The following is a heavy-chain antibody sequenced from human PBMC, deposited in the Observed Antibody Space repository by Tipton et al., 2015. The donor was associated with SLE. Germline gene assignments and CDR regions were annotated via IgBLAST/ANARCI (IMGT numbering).Heavy chain of an antibody. CDR3: ARDWIMVPGVIRYYAMDV. V-gene: IGHV4-59*11. CDR1: GGSISSHY. J-gene: IGHJ6*02. Sequence: GLVKPSETLSLTCTVSGGSISSHYWSWIRQPPGKGLEWIGYIYYSGSTNYNPSLKSRVTISVDTSKNQFSLKLSSVTAADTAVYYCARDWIMVPGVIRYYAMDVWGQGTTVTVSS. D-gene: IGHD3-10*01. CDR2: IYYSGST.